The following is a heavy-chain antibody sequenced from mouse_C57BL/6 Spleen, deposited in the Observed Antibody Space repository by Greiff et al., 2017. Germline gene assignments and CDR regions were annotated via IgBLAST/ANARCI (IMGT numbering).Heavy chain of an antibody. D-gene: IGHD1-1*01. J-gene: IGHJ3*01. V-gene: IGHV1-55*01. CDR2: IYPGSGST. CDR3: ARGGFYYYGSSYVDWFAY. CDR1: GYTFTSYW. Sequence: VQLQQPGAELVKPGASVKMSCKASGYTFTSYWITWVKQRPGQGLEWIGDIYPGSGSTNYNEKFKSKATLTVDTSSSTAYMQLSSLTSEDSAVYYCARGGFYYYGSSYVDWFAYWGQGTLVTVSA.